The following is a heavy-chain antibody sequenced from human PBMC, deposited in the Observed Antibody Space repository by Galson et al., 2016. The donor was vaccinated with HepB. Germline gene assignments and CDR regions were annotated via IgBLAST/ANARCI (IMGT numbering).Heavy chain of an antibody. V-gene: IGHV6-1*01. D-gene: IGHD3-10*01. J-gene: IGHJ6*02. Sequence: CAISGDSVYNNGAAWVWIRQSPSRGLEWLGRTFYRSTWENHYAGSVRNRITISPDTSRNQFSLQLNSVTPEDTAVYYCARAVMLGRGMDVWGQGTTATVSS. CDR1: GDSVYNNGAA. CDR3: ARAVMLGRGMDV. CDR2: TFYRSTWEN.